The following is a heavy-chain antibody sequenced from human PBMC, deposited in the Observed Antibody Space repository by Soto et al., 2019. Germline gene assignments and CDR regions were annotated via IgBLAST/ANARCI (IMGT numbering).Heavy chain of an antibody. Sequence: QVQLVESGGGVVQPGRSLRLSCAASGFTFSSYAMHWVRQAPGKGLEWVAVISYDGSNKYYADSVKGRSTIPRDNSKNTLYLQMTRLRAEDTAVYYCARDRLRYNWNDFPYYYSGMDVWGQGTTVTVSS. J-gene: IGHJ6*02. CDR1: GFTFSSYA. CDR3: ARDRLRYNWNDFPYYYSGMDV. V-gene: IGHV3-30-3*01. CDR2: ISYDGSNK. D-gene: IGHD1-1*01.